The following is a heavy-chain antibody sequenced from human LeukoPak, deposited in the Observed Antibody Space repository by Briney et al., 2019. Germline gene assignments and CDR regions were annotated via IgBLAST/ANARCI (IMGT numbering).Heavy chain of an antibody. Sequence: GESLKISCKGSGYSFTSYWIGWVRQMPGKGLEWMGIIYPGDSDTRYSPSFQGQVTISTDKSISTAYLQWSSLKASDTAMYYCARLLGYCSSTSCYGSSGWYFDLWGRGTLVTVSS. J-gene: IGHJ2*01. CDR2: IYPGDSDT. D-gene: IGHD2-2*01. V-gene: IGHV5-51*01. CDR3: ARLLGYCSSTSCYGSSGWYFDL. CDR1: GYSFTSYW.